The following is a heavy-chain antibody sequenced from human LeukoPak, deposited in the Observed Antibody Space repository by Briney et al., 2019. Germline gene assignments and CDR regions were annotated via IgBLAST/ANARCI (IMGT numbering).Heavy chain of an antibody. Sequence: GGSLRLSCAASGFTFSDYHMSCIRQAPGKGVEWISYISSSGSGSIIYHADSVKGRFTVSRDNAKNSLYLQMNSLRADDTAVYYCAREASCGGDCYYDYWGQGTLVTVSS. CDR3: AREASCGGDCYYDY. CDR2: ISSSGSGSII. CDR1: GFTFSDYH. D-gene: IGHD2-21*02. J-gene: IGHJ4*02. V-gene: IGHV3-11*01.